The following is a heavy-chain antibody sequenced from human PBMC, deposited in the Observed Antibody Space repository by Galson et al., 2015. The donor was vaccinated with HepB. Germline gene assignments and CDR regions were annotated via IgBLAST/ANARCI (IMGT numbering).Heavy chain of an antibody. CDR1: GFTFRNYV. CDR3: ARFTGEFLDY. Sequence: SLRLSCAASGFTFRNYVIHWVRQPPGRGLEWVAVISYDGSNIYYTDSVKGRFTISRDNSKNTLYLQMNSLRPEDTAMYYCARFTGEFLDYWGQGTLVTVSS. D-gene: IGHD3-10*01. V-gene: IGHV3-30*04. J-gene: IGHJ4*02. CDR2: ISYDGSNI.